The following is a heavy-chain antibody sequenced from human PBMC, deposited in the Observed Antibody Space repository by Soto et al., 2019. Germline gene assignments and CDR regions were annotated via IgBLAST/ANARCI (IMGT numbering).Heavy chain of an antibody. J-gene: IGHJ4*02. Sequence: QVQLQESGPGLVKPSQTLSLTCTVSGGSISSGGYYWSWIRQHPGKGLEWIGYIYYSGSTYYNPSLKSRVTISVDTSKNQFSLKLSSVTAADTAVYYCARGRLGPPSRIPARAFAYWGQGPMVPVSS. CDR1: GGSISSGGYY. CDR3: ARGRLGPPSRIPARAFAY. D-gene: IGHD6-6*01. CDR2: IYYSGST. V-gene: IGHV4-31*03.